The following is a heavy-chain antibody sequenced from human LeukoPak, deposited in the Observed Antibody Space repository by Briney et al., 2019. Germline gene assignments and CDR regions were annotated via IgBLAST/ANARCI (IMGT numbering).Heavy chain of an antibody. V-gene: IGHV3-30*02. Sequence: GGSLRLSCAAVALTLVSYGTAGVRQAPGKGLEWVAFIRYDGSNKYYADSVKGRFTISRDNSKNTLYLQMNSLSAEDTVVYYCARKAIVGATPFDYWGQGTLVTVSS. D-gene: IGHD1-26*01. CDR2: IRYDGSNK. CDR1: ALTLVSYG. J-gene: IGHJ4*02. CDR3: ARKAIVGATPFDY.